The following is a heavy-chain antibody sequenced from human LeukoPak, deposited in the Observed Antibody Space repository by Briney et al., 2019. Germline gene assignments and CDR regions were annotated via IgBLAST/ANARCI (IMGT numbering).Heavy chain of an antibody. CDR2: INSDGSSI. CDR1: GFTFSSYW. J-gene: IGHJ4*02. V-gene: IGHV3-74*03. D-gene: IGHD3-16*01. Sequence: GGSLRPSCAASGFTFSSYWMHWVRQAPGKGLVWVSRINSDGSSITYADSVKGRFTISRDNAKNTLYLQMNSLRVEDTAIYYCARASWVSTADAVCWGQGTLVTVSS. CDR3: ARASWVSTADAVC.